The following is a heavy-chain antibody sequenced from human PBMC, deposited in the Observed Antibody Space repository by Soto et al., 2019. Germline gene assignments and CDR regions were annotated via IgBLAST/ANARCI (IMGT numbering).Heavy chain of an antibody. J-gene: IGHJ3*02. V-gene: IGHV3-23*01. Sequence: GGSLRLSFAASGFTFSSYAMSWVRQAPGKGLEWVSAISGSGGSTYYADSVKGRFTISRDNSKNTLYLQMNSLRAEDTAVYYCAKDDYIWGSYRYTPFDAFDIWGQGTMVTVSS. CDR3: AKDDYIWGSYRYTPFDAFDI. CDR1: GFTFSSYA. CDR2: ISGSGGST. D-gene: IGHD3-16*02.